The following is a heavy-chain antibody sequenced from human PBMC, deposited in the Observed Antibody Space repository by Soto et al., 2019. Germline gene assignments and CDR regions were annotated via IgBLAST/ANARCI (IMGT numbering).Heavy chain of an antibody. CDR2: IIPIFSSR. Sequence: SVKGSCKTSRDTFNKYAFNWVRQAPGQGLEWMGWIIPIFSSRNYAEKFQGRVTITADDSTSTAYMELRSLRFEDTAVYYCARGETYLGVWGQGTTVTVSS. D-gene: IGHD3-16*01. V-gene: IGHV1-69*01. J-gene: IGHJ6*02. CDR3: ARGETYLGV. CDR1: RDTFNKYA.